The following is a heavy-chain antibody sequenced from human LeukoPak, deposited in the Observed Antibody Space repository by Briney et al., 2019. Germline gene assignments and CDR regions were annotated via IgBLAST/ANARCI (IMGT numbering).Heavy chain of an antibody. CDR3: AGDYGDYGYFDY. CDR2: IKQDGSEK. CDR1: RFTFSSYW. J-gene: IGHJ4*02. V-gene: IGHV3-7*01. D-gene: IGHD4-17*01. Sequence: GGSLRLSCAASRFTFSSYWMSWVRQAPGKGLEWVANIKQDGSEKYYVDSVKGRFTISRDNAKNSLYLQMNSLRAEDTAVYYCAGDYGDYGYFDYWGQGTLVTVSS.